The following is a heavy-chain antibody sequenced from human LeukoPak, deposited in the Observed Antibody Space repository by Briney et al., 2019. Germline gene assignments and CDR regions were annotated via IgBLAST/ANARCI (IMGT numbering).Heavy chain of an antibody. CDR2: IYYSGST. Sequence: RASETLSLTCTVSGGSISSSSYYWGWIRQPPGKGLEWIGSIYYSGSTYYNPSLKSRVTISVDTSKNQFSLKLSSVTAADTAVYYCATGSYKYYFDYWGQGTLVTVSS. J-gene: IGHJ4*02. CDR1: GGSISSSSYY. CDR3: ATGSYKYYFDY. D-gene: IGHD3-10*01. V-gene: IGHV4-39*01.